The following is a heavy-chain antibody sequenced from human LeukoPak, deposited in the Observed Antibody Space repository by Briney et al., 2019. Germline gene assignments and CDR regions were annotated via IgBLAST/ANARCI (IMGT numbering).Heavy chain of an antibody. CDR2: IYYSGST. V-gene: IGHV4-39*01. Sequence: SETLSLTCTVSGGSISSSSYYWGWIRQPPGKGLEWIGGIYYSGSTYYNPSLKSRVTISVDTSKNQFSLKLSSVTAADTAVYYCARLATIFGVVTYYYYGMDVWGQGTTVTVSS. J-gene: IGHJ6*02. CDR1: GGSISSSSYY. CDR3: ARLATIFGVVTYYYYGMDV. D-gene: IGHD3-3*01.